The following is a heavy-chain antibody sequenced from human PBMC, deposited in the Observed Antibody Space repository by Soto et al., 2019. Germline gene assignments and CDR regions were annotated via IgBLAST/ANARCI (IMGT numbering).Heavy chain of an antibody. Sequence: QVQLVQSGAEVKKPGSSVKVSCKASGGTFSSYTNSWVRQAPGQGLEWMGRIIPILGIANYAQKFQGRVTITADKSTSTAYMELSSLRCEDTAGYYCARQEGGGSSDYWGQGTLFTVSS. V-gene: IGHV1-69*02. CDR3: ARQEGGGSSDY. CDR1: GGTFSSYT. CDR2: IIPILGIA. D-gene: IGHD1-26*01. J-gene: IGHJ4*02.